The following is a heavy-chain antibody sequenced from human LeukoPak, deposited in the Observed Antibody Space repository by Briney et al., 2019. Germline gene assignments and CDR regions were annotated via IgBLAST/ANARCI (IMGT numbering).Heavy chain of an antibody. CDR2: INQDGSQK. CDR1: GFTFGSCW. J-gene: IGHJ3*02. V-gene: IGHV3-7*03. Sequence: GGSLRLSCAASGFTFGSCWMNWVRQTPGKGLEWVANINQDGSQKFYVDSVKGRFTISRDNANNSLYLQMNSLRAEDTAVYYCARVEVVVSFGAFDIWGQGTMVTVSS. D-gene: IGHD3-22*01. CDR3: ARVEVVVSFGAFDI.